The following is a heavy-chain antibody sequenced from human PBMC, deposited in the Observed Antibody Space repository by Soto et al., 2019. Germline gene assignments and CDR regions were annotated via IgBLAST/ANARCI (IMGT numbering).Heavy chain of an antibody. V-gene: IGHV4-59*02. CDR1: GASVSAYY. Sequence: QVQLQESGPGLVKPSETLSLTCTVSGASVSAYYWAWIRQSPAKGLQYIAYSSYHGTTNLKPALDSRIHIAIDTSSIQLSLTVTSLTAADTAVYYCAIARKGAYITGGFDSWGQGAQVTVSS. CDR2: SSYHGTT. J-gene: IGHJ4*02. D-gene: IGHD5-18*01. CDR3: AIARKGAYITGGFDS.